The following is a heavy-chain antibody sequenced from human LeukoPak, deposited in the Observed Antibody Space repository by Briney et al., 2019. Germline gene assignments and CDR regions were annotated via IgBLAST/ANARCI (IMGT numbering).Heavy chain of an antibody. CDR2: ISSSGTSI. CDR1: GFTFSAYN. J-gene: IGHJ6*02. D-gene: IGHD3-10*01. Sequence: PGGSLRLSGAASGFTFSAYNMNWVRQAPGKGLEGVSSISSSGTSIYYAESSKGRFTISRDNAKNSLYLQMNSLRAEDTAVYYCARHTGPYYSSGSYGLDVWGQGTTVIVSS. CDR3: ARHTGPYYSSGSYGLDV. V-gene: IGHV3-21*01.